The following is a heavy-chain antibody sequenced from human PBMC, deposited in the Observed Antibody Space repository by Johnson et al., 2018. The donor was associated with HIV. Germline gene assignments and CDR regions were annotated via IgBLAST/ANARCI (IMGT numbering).Heavy chain of an antibody. Sequence: QMLLVESGGGVVQPGRSLRLSCAASGFTFSSYALHWVRQAPGKGLEWVAVISKDGANNYHADSVKGRFTISRDNSKNTLYLQMNSLRGEDTAVYYCARGCSVLQHLEWSFAAFDIWGQGTMVTVSS. CDR1: GFTFSSYA. D-gene: IGHD3-3*01. J-gene: IGHJ3*02. V-gene: IGHV3-30*04. CDR2: ISKDGANN. CDR3: ARGCSVLQHLEWSFAAFDI.